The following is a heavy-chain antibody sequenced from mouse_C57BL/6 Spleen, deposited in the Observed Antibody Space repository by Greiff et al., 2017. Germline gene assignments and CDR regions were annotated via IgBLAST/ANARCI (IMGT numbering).Heavy chain of an antibody. CDR1: GYTFTSYW. Sequence: QVQLQQPGAELVKPGASVKVSCKASGYTFTSYWMPWVKQRPGQGLEWIGRIHPSDSDTNSNQKFKGKATLTVDKSSSTAYMQLSSLTSEDSAVYYCAPTTVVEGGYAMDYWGQGTSVTVSS. CDR3: APTTVVEGGYAMDY. D-gene: IGHD1-1*01. V-gene: IGHV1-74*01. CDR2: IHPSDSDT. J-gene: IGHJ4*01.